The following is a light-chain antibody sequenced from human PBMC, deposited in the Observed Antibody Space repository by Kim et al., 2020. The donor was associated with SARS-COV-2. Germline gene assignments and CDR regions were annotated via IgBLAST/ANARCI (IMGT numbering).Light chain of an antibody. CDR3: QAWDSSTAAV. V-gene: IGLV3-1*01. CDR1: KLGDKY. Sequence: SYELTQPPSVSVSPGQTASITCSGDKLGDKYASWYQQKPGRSPVLVIYQDTKRPSGIPERFSGSNSGNTATLTISGAQAMDEADYYCQAWDSSTAAVFGGGTQLTVL. J-gene: IGLJ3*02. CDR2: QDT.